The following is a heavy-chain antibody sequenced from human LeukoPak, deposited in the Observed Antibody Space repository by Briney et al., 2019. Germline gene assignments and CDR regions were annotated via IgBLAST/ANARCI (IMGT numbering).Heavy chain of an antibody. CDR3: AVYCGGDCYAGVNNWFDP. Sequence: SETLSLTCTASGGSVSSDSYYWSWIRQPPGQGLEWNGYIYPTESTNYNPSLKGRVTISVDTPKDQFSLKVNSVTAADTAVYYCAVYCGGDCYAGVNNWFDPWGQGALVTVSS. J-gene: IGHJ5*02. CDR2: IYPTEST. V-gene: IGHV4-61*01. D-gene: IGHD2-21*02. CDR1: GGSVSSDSYY.